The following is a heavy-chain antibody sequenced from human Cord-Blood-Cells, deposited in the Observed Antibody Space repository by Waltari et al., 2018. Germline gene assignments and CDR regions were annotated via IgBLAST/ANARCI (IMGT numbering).Heavy chain of an antibody. CDR1: GGSFSGYY. CDR3: ARAYSSSRNPDAFDI. Sequence: QVQLQQWGAGLLKPSETLSLTCAVYGGSFSGYYWSWIRQPPGKGLEWIGEINHSGSTNYNPSLKSRVTISVDTSKNQFSLKLSSVTAADTAVYYCARAYSSSRNPDAFDIWGQGTMVTVSS. V-gene: IGHV4-34*01. D-gene: IGHD6-6*01. J-gene: IGHJ3*02. CDR2: INHSGST.